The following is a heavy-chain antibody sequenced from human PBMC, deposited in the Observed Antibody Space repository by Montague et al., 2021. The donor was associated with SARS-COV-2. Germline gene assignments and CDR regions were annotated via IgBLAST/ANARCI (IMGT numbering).Heavy chain of an antibody. CDR1: GGSISSKNYY. D-gene: IGHD5-12*01. J-gene: IGHJ3*02. V-gene: IGHV4-39*02. Sequence: SETLSLTCTVSGGSISSKNYYWDWIRQPRGKGQEWIGSIYVSGSTQYNPSHKSRVTISVDTSKNHFSLKLNSVTAADTAVYYCARRGRKLLPVATTIGGFDIWGQGTMVTVSS. CDR3: ARRGRKLLPVATTIGGFDI. CDR2: IYVSGST.